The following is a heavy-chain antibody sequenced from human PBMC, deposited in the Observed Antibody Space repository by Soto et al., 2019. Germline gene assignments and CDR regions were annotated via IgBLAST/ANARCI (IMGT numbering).Heavy chain of an antibody. CDR1: GGSISSSSYY. CDR3: ASYEYYYGSGNSLPDGY. Sequence: QLQLQESGPGLVKPSETLSLTCTVSGGSISSSSYYWGWIRQPPGKGLEWIGSIYYSGSTYYNPSLKSRVTISVDTSKNQFSLKLSSVTAADTAVYYCASYEYYYGSGNSLPDGYWGQGTLVTVSS. V-gene: IGHV4-39*01. J-gene: IGHJ4*02. CDR2: IYYSGST. D-gene: IGHD3-10*01.